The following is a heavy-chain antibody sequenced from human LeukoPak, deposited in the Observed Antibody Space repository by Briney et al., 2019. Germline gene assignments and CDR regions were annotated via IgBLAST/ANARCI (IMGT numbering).Heavy chain of an antibody. CDR1: GYTFTGYY. D-gene: IGHD6-19*01. Sequence: ASVKVSCKASGYTFTGYYMHWVRQAPGQGLEWMGWINPNSGATNYAQKSQGRVTMTRDTSISTAYMELSRLRSDDTAVYYCARGPHSSGWYLDYWGQGTLVTVSS. J-gene: IGHJ4*02. CDR3: ARGPHSSGWYLDY. V-gene: IGHV1-2*02. CDR2: INPNSGAT.